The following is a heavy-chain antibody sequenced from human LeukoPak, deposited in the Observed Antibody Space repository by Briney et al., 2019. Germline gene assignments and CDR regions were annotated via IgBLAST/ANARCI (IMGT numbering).Heavy chain of an antibody. V-gene: IGHV3-23*01. CDR2: ITGSGGST. J-gene: IGHJ4*02. CDR3: ARGRGDY. Sequence: AGGSLRLSCAASGFTFSSYAMSWVRQAPGKGLEWVSVITGSGGSTNYADSVKGRFTISRDNSKNTLYLQMNSLRAEDTAVYYCARGRGDYWGQGTLVTVSS. CDR1: GFTFSSYA.